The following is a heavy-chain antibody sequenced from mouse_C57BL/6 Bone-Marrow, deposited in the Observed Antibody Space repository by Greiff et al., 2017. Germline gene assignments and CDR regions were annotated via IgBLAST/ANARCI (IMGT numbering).Heavy chain of an antibody. D-gene: IGHD1-1*01. V-gene: IGHV1-52*01. Sequence: QVQLQQPGAELVRPGSSVKLSCKASGYTFTSYWMHWVKQRPIQGLEGIGNIDPSDSETHYNQKFKDKATLTVDKSSSTAYMQLSSLTSEDSAVYYCARSDPIRGYFDYWGQGTTLTVSS. CDR3: ARSDPIRGYFDY. CDR1: GYTFTSYW. CDR2: IDPSDSET. J-gene: IGHJ2*01.